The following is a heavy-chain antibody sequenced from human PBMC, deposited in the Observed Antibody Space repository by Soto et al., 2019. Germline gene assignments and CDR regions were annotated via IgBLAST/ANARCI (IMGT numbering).Heavy chain of an antibody. J-gene: IGHJ4*02. V-gene: IGHV4-59*01. CDR2: IYYSGST. Sequence: RQPPGKGLEWIGYIYYSGSTNYNPSLKSRVTISVDTSKNQFSLKLSSVTAADTAVYYCARYRGGSFYFDYWGQGTLVTVSS. CDR3: ARYRGGSFYFDY. D-gene: IGHD1-26*01.